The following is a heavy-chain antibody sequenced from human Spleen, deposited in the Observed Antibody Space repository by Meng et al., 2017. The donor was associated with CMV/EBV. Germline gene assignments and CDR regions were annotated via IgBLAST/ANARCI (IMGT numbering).Heavy chain of an antibody. V-gene: IGHV1-2*02. Sequence: ASVKVSCKASGYIFTGYYIHWVRQAPGQGLEWMGWINPNTGGKNLAQKFQGRVTMTRDTSITTAYMELNRLTSDDTAVYYCARGGSENQPLYIGWFDPWGQGTLVTSPQ. D-gene: IGHD3-10*01. CDR1: GYIFTGYY. J-gene: IGHJ5*02. CDR2: INPNTGGK. CDR3: ARGGSENQPLYIGWFDP.